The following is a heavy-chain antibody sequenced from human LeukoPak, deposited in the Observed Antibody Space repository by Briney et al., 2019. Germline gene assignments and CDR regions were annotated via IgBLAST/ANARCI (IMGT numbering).Heavy chain of an antibody. CDR2: INHSGST. D-gene: IGHD3-10*01. J-gene: IGHJ5*02. Sequence: PSETLSLTCAVYGGSFSGYYWSWLRQPPGKGLEWIGEINHSGSTNYNPSLKSRVTISVDTSKNQFSLKLSSVTAADTAVYYCARGRLLWFGELSRNWFDPWGQGTLVTVSS. CDR3: ARGRLLWFGELSRNWFDP. V-gene: IGHV4-34*01. CDR1: GGSFSGYY.